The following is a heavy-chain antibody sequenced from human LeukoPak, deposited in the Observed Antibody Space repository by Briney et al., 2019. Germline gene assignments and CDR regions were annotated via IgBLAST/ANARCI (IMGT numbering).Heavy chain of an antibody. CDR3: ARVGDYYGSPTDY. D-gene: IGHD3-10*01. J-gene: IGHJ4*02. V-gene: IGHV4-59*01. CDR2: IYYSGST. Sequence: SETLSLTCTVSGGSISSYYWSWIRQPPGKGLEWIGNIYYSGSTNYNPSLKSRVTISVDTSKNQFSLKLSSVTAADTAVYYCARVGDYYGSPTDYWGQGTLVTVSS. CDR1: GGSISSYY.